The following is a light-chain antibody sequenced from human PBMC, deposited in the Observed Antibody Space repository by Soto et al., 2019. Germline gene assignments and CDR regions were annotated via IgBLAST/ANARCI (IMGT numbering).Light chain of an antibody. CDR3: CSYAGSYTVV. J-gene: IGLJ2*01. Sequence: QSALTQPRSVSGSPGQSVTVSCTGTGSDVGGNDYVSWYQQHPGEAPKLMIYDVSKRPSGVPDRFSGSKSGNTASLTISGLQAEDEADYYCCSYAGSYTVVFGGGTKLTVL. CDR1: GSDVGGNDY. CDR2: DVS. V-gene: IGLV2-11*01.